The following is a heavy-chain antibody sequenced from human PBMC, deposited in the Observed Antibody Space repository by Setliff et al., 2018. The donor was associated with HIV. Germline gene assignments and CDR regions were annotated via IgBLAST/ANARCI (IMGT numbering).Heavy chain of an antibody. V-gene: IGHV1-2*02. CDR3: ARNREGALDF. J-gene: IGHJ4*02. Sequence: ASVKVSCKASGYGFAGSHMPWVRQAPGEGLAWMGWINPYTGDTHYIQRFRGRVTMTRDTSTSTVYLDLSGLTSDDTAVYYCARNREGALDFWGQGTLVPVSS. CDR2: INPYTGDT. CDR1: GYGFAGSH. D-gene: IGHD1-26*01.